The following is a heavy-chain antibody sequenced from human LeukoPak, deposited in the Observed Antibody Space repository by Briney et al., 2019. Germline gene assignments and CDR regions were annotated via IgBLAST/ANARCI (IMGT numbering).Heavy chain of an antibody. D-gene: IGHD6-19*01. CDR3: ARWASIAVAATHYYYYGMDV. V-gene: IGHV1-2*06. Sequence: ASVKVSCKASGYTFIAYHMHWVRQAPGQGLEWMGRIHPSSGATNYAQRFQGRVTLTRDTSINTAYMELSRLRSDDTAVYYCARWASIAVAATHYYYYGMDVWGQGTTVTVSS. CDR1: GYTFIAYH. CDR2: IHPSSGAT. J-gene: IGHJ6*02.